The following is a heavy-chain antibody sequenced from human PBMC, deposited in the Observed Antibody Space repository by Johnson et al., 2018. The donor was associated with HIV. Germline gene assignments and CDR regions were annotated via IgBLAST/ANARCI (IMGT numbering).Heavy chain of an antibody. CDR1: GFSFSNAW. CDR3: ARDGVVVVPGGWGAFDI. V-gene: IGHV3-7*01. Sequence: EVQLVESGGGLVQPGGSLRLSCAASGFSFSNAWMSWVRQAPGKGLEWVANIKQDGSEKYYVDSVKGRFTISRDNAKNSLYLQMNSLRAEDTAVYYCARDGVVVVPGGWGAFDIWGQGTLVTVSS. D-gene: IGHD2-15*01. CDR2: IKQDGSEK. J-gene: IGHJ3*02.